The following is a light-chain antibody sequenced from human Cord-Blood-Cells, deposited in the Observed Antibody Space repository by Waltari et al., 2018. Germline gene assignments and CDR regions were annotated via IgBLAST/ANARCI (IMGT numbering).Light chain of an antibody. CDR1: ALPKQY. CDR2: KDS. J-gene: IGLJ1*01. CDR3: QSADSSGTYV. V-gene: IGLV3-25*03. Sequence: SYELTQPPSVSVSPGQPASITCSGDALPKQYAYWYQQKPGQAPVLVIYKDSERPSGIPERFSVSSSVTTVTLPISGVQAEDEADYYCQSADSSGTYVFGTGTKVTVL.